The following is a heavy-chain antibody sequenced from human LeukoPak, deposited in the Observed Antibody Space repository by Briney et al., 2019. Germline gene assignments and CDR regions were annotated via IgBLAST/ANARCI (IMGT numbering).Heavy chain of an antibody. Sequence: GRSLRLSCAASGFTFSNYGMHWVRQAPGKGLEWVSGINWNGGSTGYADSVKGRFTISRDNAKNSLYLQMNSLRAEDTALYYCARSVAASRDYWGQGTLVTVSS. CDR3: ARSVAASRDY. V-gene: IGHV3-20*04. J-gene: IGHJ4*02. CDR2: INWNGGST. D-gene: IGHD2-15*01. CDR1: GFTFSNYG.